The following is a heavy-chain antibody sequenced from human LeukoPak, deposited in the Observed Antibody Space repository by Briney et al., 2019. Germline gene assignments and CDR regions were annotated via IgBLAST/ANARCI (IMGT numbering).Heavy chain of an antibody. CDR3: AKRFTTTVTPGSGGFDI. CDR1: GFSFRSYD. V-gene: IGHV3-30*02. Sequence: TGGSLRLSCAASGFSFRSYDMHWVRQAPGKGLEWVAVIRFDESNKYYADSVKGRFTISRDNSKNTLDLQMNSLRAEDTAVYYCAKRFTTTVTPGSGGFDIWGQGTMVTVSS. J-gene: IGHJ3*02. D-gene: IGHD4-17*01. CDR2: IRFDESNK.